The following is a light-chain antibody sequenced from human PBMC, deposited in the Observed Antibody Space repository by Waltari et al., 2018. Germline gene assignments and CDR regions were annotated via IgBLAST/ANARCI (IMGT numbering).Light chain of an antibody. Sequence: QVTQSPSPLSASVGHRVTMTWRASQSNNNRLAWYQQKPGKAPNLLIYRATNLESGVPSRFSGSGSGTEFTLTISSLQPDDFATYYCQQYNSYSWTFGQGTKVEIK. CDR1: QSNNNR. CDR3: QQYNSYSWT. CDR2: RAT. V-gene: IGKV1-5*03. J-gene: IGKJ1*01.